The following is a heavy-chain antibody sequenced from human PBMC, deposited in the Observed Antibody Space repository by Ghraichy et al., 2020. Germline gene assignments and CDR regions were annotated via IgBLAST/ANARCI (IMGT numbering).Heavy chain of an antibody. D-gene: IGHD6-6*01. CDR3: ARERGSKSFDY. CDR1: GFTLSSYW. J-gene: IGHJ4*02. CDR2: IKQDGGEK. Sequence: GESLNISCAASGFTLSSYWMSWVRQAPGKGLEWVANIKQDGGEKYYVDSVKGRFTISRDNAKNSLYLQMNTLRAEDTAVYYCARERGSKSFDYLGQGTLVTVSS. V-gene: IGHV3-7*01.